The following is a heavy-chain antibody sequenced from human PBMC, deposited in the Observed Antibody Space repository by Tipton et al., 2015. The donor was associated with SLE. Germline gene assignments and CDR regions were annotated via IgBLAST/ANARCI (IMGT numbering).Heavy chain of an antibody. D-gene: IGHD1-7*01. CDR2: VYYTGNT. CDR3: ARAKVEETTFKYFFNGLDV. J-gene: IGHJ6*02. V-gene: IGHV4-39*07. CDR1: GDSISSSSYY. Sequence: TLSLTCIVSGDSISSSSYYWGWIRQPPGKGLEWVGTVYYTGNTFYNPSLKSRVTISVDTSKNQFSLRLTSVTAADTAVYYCARAKVEETTFKYFFNGLDVWGRGTTVTVS.